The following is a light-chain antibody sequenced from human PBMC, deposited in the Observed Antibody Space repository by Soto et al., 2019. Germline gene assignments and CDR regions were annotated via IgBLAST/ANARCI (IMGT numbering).Light chain of an antibody. CDR2: NNI. J-gene: IGLJ3*02. Sequence: QSVLTQPPSASGTPGQGVTISCSGSDSNIASNSVNWYQQLPGTAPKLLMYNNIQRPSGVPDRFSGSKSGPSASLAISGLQSEDEADYYCATWDNSLNGVVFGGGTKLTVL. V-gene: IGLV1-44*01. CDR1: DSNIASNS. CDR3: ATWDNSLNGVV.